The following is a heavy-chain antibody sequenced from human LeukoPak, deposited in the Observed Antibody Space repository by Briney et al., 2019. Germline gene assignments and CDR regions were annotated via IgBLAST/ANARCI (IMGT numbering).Heavy chain of an antibody. V-gene: IGHV4-34*01. CDR3: ARTLGYCSSTSCYAETDY. CDR1: GGSFSGYY. Sequence: SETLFLTCAVYGGSFSGYYWSWIRQPPGKGLEWIGEINHSGSTNYNPSLKSRVTISVDTSKNQFSLKLSSVTAADTAVYYCARTLGYCSSTSCYAETDYWGQGTLVTVSS. J-gene: IGHJ4*02. D-gene: IGHD2-2*01. CDR2: INHSGST.